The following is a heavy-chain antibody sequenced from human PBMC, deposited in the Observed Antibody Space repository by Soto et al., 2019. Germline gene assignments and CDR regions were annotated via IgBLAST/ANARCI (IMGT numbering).Heavy chain of an antibody. CDR2: ISSSSSTI. V-gene: IGHV3-48*01. D-gene: IGHD2-2*01. CDR3: ARANVVVPAAHDY. Sequence: VQLVESGGGLVQPGGSLRLSCAASGFTFSSYSMNWVRQAPGKGLEWVSYISSSSSTIYYADSVKGRFTTSRDNAKNSLYLQMNSLRAEDTAVYYCARANVVVPAAHDYWGQGTLVTVSS. J-gene: IGHJ4*02. CDR1: GFTFSSYS.